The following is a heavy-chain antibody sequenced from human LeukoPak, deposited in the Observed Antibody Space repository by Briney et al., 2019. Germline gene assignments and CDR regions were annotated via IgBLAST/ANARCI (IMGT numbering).Heavy chain of an antibody. Sequence: GGSLRLSCAASGFTFSSYAMSWVRQAPGKGLECVSVIYSGGSTYHADSVKGRFTISRDNSKNTLYLQMNSLRVEDTAVYYCARDKSTSPSEWGQGTLVTVSS. J-gene: IGHJ4*02. V-gene: IGHV3-66*01. CDR3: ARDKSTSPSE. D-gene: IGHD1-1*01. CDR2: IYSGGST. CDR1: GFTFSSYA.